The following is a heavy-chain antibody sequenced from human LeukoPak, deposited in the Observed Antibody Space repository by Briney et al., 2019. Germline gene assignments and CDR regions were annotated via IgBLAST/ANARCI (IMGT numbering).Heavy chain of an antibody. Sequence: TGGSLRLSCAASGFAFSSYEMNWVRQAPGKGLVWVSRINSDGSSTSYADSVKGRFTISRDNAKNTLYLQMNSLRAEDTAVYYCARDVRLWMVRGVIDYWGQGTLVTVSS. J-gene: IGHJ4*02. D-gene: IGHD3-10*01. CDR3: ARDVRLWMVRGVIDY. CDR2: INSDGSST. CDR1: GFAFSSYE. V-gene: IGHV3-74*01.